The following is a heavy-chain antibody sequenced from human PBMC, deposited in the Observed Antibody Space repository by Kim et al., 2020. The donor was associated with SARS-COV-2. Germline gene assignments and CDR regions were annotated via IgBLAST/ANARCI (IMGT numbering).Heavy chain of an antibody. Sequence: ASVKVSCKASGYTFTNYFIHWVRQAPGQGLEWMGITNPSGSSTRYAQKFQGRVTMTTDTSTSTVYMELSSLKSDDTAVYYCARALMSNDAFDLWGRGTMVAVPS. CDR1: GYTFTNYF. V-gene: IGHV1-46*01. CDR3: ARALMSNDAFDL. J-gene: IGHJ3*01. CDR2: TNPSGSST.